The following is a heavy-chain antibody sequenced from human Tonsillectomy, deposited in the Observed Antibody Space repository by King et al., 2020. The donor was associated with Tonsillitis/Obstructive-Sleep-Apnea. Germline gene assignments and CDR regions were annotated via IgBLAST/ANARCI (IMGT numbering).Heavy chain of an antibody. J-gene: IGHJ6*03. V-gene: IGHV4-34*01. D-gene: IGHD3-3*01. CDR2: INHSGST. CDR3: ARGRVFGVVIRGARDYYYMAV. Sequence: VQLQQWGAGLLKPSETLSLTCAVYGGSFSGYYWTWIRQPPGKGLEWIGEINHSGSTNYNPSLKSRVTISVDTSKNHFSLKLSSVTAADTAVYYCARGRVFGVVIRGARDYYYMAVWGKGTTVTVSS. CDR1: GGSFSGYY.